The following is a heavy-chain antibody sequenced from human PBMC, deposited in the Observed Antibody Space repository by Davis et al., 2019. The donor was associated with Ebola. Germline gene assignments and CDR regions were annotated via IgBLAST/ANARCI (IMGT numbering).Heavy chain of an antibody. CDR3: ARMRPWGGGDVFDL. D-gene: IGHD3-16*01. J-gene: IGHJ3*01. CDR2: MYHSGSS. Sequence: PSETLSLTCAVSGDSISSGGFSFAWIRQPPGKGLEWIGQMYHSGSSYKNPSLQRRLSISVDRSKNEFSLMLTSVSAADTAGYYWARMRPWGGGDVFDLWDQGTMVIVSS. CDR1: GDSISSGGFS. V-gene: IGHV4-30-2*01.